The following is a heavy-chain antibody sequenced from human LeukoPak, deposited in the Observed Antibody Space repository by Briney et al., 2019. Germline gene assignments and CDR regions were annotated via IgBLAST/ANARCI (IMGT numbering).Heavy chain of an antibody. D-gene: IGHD4-17*01. Sequence: GGSLRLSCATSGFNFTTYWIHWVRQAPGKGLVWVSRINSDDSTTMYADSVRGRFTISRDNARSTVFLQMNSLRSEDSALYYCARGGTGYGDFDYGGQRALVTVSS. V-gene: IGHV3-74*03. CDR3: ARGGTGYGDFDY. CDR1: GFNFTTYW. J-gene: IGHJ4*02. CDR2: INSDDSTT.